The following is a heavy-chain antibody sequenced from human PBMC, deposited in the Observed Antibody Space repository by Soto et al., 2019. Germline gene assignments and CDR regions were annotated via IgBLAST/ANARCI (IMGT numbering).Heavy chain of an antibody. J-gene: IGHJ4*02. D-gene: IGHD3-22*01. V-gene: IGHV5-51*01. CDR3: ARRAYDSGWPYFYH. CDR1: GYSFGKHW. Sequence: GESLKISCQTSGYSFGKHWIGWVRQLPGKGLEWMGVVYPGDSDTIYGPSFQGQVTISADNSITTAYLQWSSLKASDSGIYYCARRAYDSGWPYFYHWGQGVQVTVSS. CDR2: VYPGDSDT.